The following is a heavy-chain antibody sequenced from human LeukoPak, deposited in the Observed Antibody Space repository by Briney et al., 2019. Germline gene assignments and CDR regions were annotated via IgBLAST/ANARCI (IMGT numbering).Heavy chain of an antibody. J-gene: IGHJ4*02. CDR1: GFTFSTYW. Sequence: GGSLRLSCAASGFTFSTYWMTWVRQAPGKGLEWVANIKQDGSEKYFVDSVKGRFTISRDNANNSLYLQMNSLRAEDTAVYYCARGVRIAVAGYIDYWGQGTLVTVSS. V-gene: IGHV3-7*04. D-gene: IGHD6-19*01. CDR3: ARGVRIAVAGYIDY. CDR2: IKQDGSEK.